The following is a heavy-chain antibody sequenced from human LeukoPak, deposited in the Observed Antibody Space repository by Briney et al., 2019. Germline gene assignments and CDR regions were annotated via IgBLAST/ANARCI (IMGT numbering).Heavy chain of an antibody. CDR3: AKDLYYYDSSGYSDTQPDY. V-gene: IGHV3-30*18. D-gene: IGHD3-22*01. CDR2: ISYDGSNK. CDR1: GFTFSSYG. J-gene: IGHJ4*02. Sequence: GGSLRLSCAASGFTFSSYGMHWVRQAPGKGLEWVAVISYDGSNKYYADSVKGRFTISRDNSKNTLYLQMNSLRAEDTAVYYCAKDLYYYDSSGYSDTQPDYWGQGTLVTVSS.